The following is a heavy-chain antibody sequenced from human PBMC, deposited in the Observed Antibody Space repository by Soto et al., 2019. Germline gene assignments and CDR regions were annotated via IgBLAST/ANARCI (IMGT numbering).Heavy chain of an antibody. CDR1: GGSISSGDYY. CDR2: IYYSGST. CDR3: ARHEDYDILTQTTRYYYYGMDV. Sequence: NPSETLSLTCTVSGGSISSGDYYWSWIRQPPGKGLEWIGYIYYSGSTYYNPSLKSRVTISVDTSKNQFSLKLSSVTAADTAVYYCARHEDYDILTQTTRYYYYGMDVWGQGTTVTVSS. D-gene: IGHD3-9*01. V-gene: IGHV4-30-4*01. J-gene: IGHJ6*02.